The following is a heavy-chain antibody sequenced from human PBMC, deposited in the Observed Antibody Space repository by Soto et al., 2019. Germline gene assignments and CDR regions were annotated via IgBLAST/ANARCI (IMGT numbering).Heavy chain of an antibody. CDR2: INHSGST. CDR1: GGSFSGYY. Sequence: QVQLQQWGAGLLKPSETLSLTCAVYGGSFSGYYWSWIRQPPGKGLEWIGEINHSGSTHYNPSLKSGLTISVDTSKNQFSLKLSYVTAADTAVYYCARGGRAYGSGSYFWSFDYWGQGTLVTVSS. D-gene: IGHD3-10*01. CDR3: ARGGRAYGSGSYFWSFDY. V-gene: IGHV4-34*01. J-gene: IGHJ4*02.